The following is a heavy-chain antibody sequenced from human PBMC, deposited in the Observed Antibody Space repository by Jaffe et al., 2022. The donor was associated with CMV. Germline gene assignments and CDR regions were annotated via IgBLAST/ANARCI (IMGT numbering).Heavy chain of an antibody. CDR2: ISWNSGSI. Sequence: EVQLVESGGGLVQPGRSLRLSCAASGFTFDDYAMHWVRQAPGKGLEWVSGISWNSGSIGYADSVKGRFTISRDNAKNSLYLQMNSLRAEDTALYYCAKGGGGGGVDYWGQGTLVTVSS. CDR3: AKGGGGGGVDY. V-gene: IGHV3-9*01. D-gene: IGHD2-15*01. J-gene: IGHJ4*02. CDR1: GFTFDDYA.